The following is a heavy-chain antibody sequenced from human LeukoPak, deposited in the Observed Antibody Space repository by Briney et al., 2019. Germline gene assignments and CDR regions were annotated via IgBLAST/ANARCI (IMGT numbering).Heavy chain of an antibody. V-gene: IGHV4-59*01. CDR3: ARRDFWSGYYEG. J-gene: IGHJ4*02. CDR2: IYYSGST. D-gene: IGHD3-3*01. Sequence: SETLSLTCTVSGGSISSYYWSWIRQPPGKGLEWTGYIYYSGSTNYNPSLKSRATISVDTSKNQFSLKLSSVTAADTAVYYCARRDFWSGYYEGWGQGTLVTASS. CDR1: GGSISSYY.